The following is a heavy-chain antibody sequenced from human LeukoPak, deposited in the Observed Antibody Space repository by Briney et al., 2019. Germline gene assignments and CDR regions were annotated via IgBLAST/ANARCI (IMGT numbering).Heavy chain of an antibody. V-gene: IGHV3-21*01. CDR2: ISSSSSYI. J-gene: IGHJ4*02. Sequence: PGGSLRLSCAASGFTFSSYSMNWVRQAPGKGLEWVSSISSSSSYIYYADSVKGRFTISRDNAKNSLSLQMNSLRAEDKAVYYCARGFSSLFDYWGQGTLVTVSS. CDR3: ARGFSSLFDY. D-gene: IGHD6-13*01. CDR1: GFTFSSYS.